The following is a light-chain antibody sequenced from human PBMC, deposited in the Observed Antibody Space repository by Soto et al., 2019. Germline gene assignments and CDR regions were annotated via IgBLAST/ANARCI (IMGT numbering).Light chain of an antibody. J-gene: IGKJ2*01. CDR3: QQSYSAPRT. CDR1: QSIGNY. V-gene: IGKV1-39*01. Sequence: DIHMTQSPSSLPASVGDRISITCRASQSIGNYLSWYQQKPGKAPKPLIYGTSNLQSGVPSRFSGTGSETGFTLTISCLQREDFATYYCQQSYSAPRTFGQGTKVDIK. CDR2: GTS.